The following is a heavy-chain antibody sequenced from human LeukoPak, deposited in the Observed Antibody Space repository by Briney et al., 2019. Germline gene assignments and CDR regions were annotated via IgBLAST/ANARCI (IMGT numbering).Heavy chain of an antibody. V-gene: IGHV4-61*02. Sequence: SETLSLTCTVSGGSISSGSYYWSWIRQPAGKGLEWIGRIYTSGSTNYNPSLKSRVTISVDTSKNQFSLKLSSVTAADTAVYYCARRSGSNWYVDYWGQGTLVTVSS. J-gene: IGHJ4*02. CDR3: ARRSGSNWYVDY. D-gene: IGHD6-13*01. CDR2: IYTSGST. CDR1: GGSISSGSYY.